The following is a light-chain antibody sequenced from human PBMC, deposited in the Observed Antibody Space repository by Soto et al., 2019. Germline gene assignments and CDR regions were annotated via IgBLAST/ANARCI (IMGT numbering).Light chain of an antibody. CDR2: GAS. Sequence: IVLTQSPATLSLSPGERATLSCRARQTVSTYLSWYQHKPGQAPRLLIYGASNRATGIPARFSASGSGTDFTLTISDVQPEDFALYYCHQRQSWPRTFGQGTKVDIK. CDR3: HQRQSWPRT. CDR1: QTVSTY. J-gene: IGKJ1*01. V-gene: IGKV3-11*01.